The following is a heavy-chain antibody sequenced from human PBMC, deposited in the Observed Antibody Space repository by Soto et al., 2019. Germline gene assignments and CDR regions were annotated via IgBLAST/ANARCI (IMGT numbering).Heavy chain of an antibody. CDR2: IGASGDIT. V-gene: IGHV3-23*01. Sequence: GGSLRLSCAASGFSFTNFAMSWVRQAPGKGLEWVAGIGASGDITWYADSVKGRLSISRDNSKNTLYLQRNSLRFEDTAVYYCAKDDCTDRGDDYFDYWGPGTLVTVSS. J-gene: IGHJ4*02. CDR3: AKDDCTDRGDDYFDY. D-gene: IGHD2-21*02. CDR1: GFSFTNFA.